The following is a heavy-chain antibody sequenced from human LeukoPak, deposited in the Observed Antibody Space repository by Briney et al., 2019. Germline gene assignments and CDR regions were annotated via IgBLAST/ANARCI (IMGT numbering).Heavy chain of an antibody. V-gene: IGHV3-7*03. J-gene: IGHJ4*02. CDR1: GFTFSSYW. Sequence: GGSLRLSCAASGFTFSSYWMSWVRQAPGKGLEWVANIKRDGSDKYYVGSVEGRFTISRDNDKNSLYLQMNSLRAEDTALYYCTKDRGDTFGDLYDWGQGTLVTVSS. CDR2: IKRDGSDK. D-gene: IGHD3-10*01. CDR3: TKDRGDTFGDLYD.